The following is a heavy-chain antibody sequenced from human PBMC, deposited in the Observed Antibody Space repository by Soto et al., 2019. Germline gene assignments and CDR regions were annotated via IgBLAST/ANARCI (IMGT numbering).Heavy chain of an antibody. CDR1: GGTFSSYA. CDR3: AGPGETPYYYGMDV. Sequence: QVQLVQSGAEVKKPGSSVKVSCKASGGTFSSYAISWVRQAPGQGLEWMGGIIPIFGTADYAQRFQGRVTITADESTSTAYMELSSLRSDDTAVYYCAGPGETPYYYGMDVWGQGTTVTVSS. CDR2: IIPIFGTA. V-gene: IGHV1-69*12. J-gene: IGHJ6*02.